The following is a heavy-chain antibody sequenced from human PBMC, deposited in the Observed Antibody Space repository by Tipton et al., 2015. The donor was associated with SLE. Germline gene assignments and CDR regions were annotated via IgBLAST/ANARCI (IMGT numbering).Heavy chain of an antibody. V-gene: IGHV4-34*01. Sequence: TLSLTCAVYGGSFSGYYWNWIRQPPGKGLEWIGEINHSGSTNYNPSLKSRVTISVDTSKNQFSLKLNSVTAADTAVYYCASRYCSSTSCYRGGFDYWGQGTLVTVSS. D-gene: IGHD2-2*01. CDR1: GGSFSGYY. CDR2: INHSGST. J-gene: IGHJ4*02. CDR3: ASRYCSSTSCYRGGFDY.